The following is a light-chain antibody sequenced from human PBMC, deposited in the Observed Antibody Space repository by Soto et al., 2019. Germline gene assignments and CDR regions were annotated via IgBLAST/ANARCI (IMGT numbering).Light chain of an antibody. CDR1: QSVSSSY. J-gene: IGKJ1*01. CDR2: GAS. CDR3: QQSGSSPWA. V-gene: IGKV3-20*01. Sequence: EIVLTQSPGTRSLSPGERATLSCRASQSVSSSYLAWYQQKHGQAPRLLIYGASSRATGIPDRFSGSGSGTDVTITISRLEQEDCAVYYCQQSGSSPWAFGQGTKVDIK.